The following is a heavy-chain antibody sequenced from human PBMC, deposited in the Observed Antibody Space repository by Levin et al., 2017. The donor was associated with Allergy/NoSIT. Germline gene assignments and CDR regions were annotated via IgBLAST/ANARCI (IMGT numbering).Heavy chain of an antibody. J-gene: IGHJ6*02. D-gene: IGHD6-19*01. Sequence: GASVKVSCKASGYTFTSYDINWVRQATGQGLEWMGWMNPNSGNTGYAQKFQGRVTMTRNTSISTAYMELSSLRSEDTAVYYCARVPQSSGWYVRGFYYYGMDVWGQGTTVTVSS. V-gene: IGHV1-8*01. CDR1: GYTFTSYD. CDR3: ARVPQSSGWYVRGFYYYGMDV. CDR2: MNPNSGNT.